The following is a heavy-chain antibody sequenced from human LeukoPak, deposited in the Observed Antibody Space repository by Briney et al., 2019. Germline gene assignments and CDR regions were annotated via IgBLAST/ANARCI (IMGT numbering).Heavy chain of an antibody. D-gene: IGHD2-8*01. V-gene: IGHV3-23*01. CDR3: ARDLYDC. J-gene: IGHJ4*02. Sequence: PGESLRLSCAASGFTFSNYAMIWVRQAPGKGLEWVSVIGDNNIFTGRFTYYAESVKGRFTISRDNSQGTVDLQMNNLRVEDTAVYYCARDLYDCWGQGTQVTVPS. CDR2: IGDNNIFTGRFT. CDR1: GFTFSNYA.